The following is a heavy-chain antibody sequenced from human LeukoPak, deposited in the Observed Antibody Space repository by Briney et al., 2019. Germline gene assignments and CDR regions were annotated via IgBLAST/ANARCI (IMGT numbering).Heavy chain of an antibody. D-gene: IGHD6-13*01. CDR1: GFTFSSYA. CDR3: AKDIEGADGFYLDH. Sequence: GGSLRLSCAASGFTFSSYAMTWVRQVPGKGLDWVSSISAGGTNTYFAGSVKGRCTISRDNSKNTVFLQMKSLRAEDTAVYFCAKDIEGADGFYLDHWGQGTLVTVSS. J-gene: IGHJ4*02. CDR2: ISAGGTNT. V-gene: IGHV3-23*01.